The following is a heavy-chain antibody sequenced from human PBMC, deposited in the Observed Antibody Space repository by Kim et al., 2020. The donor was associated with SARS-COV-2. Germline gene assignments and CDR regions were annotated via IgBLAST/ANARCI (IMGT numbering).Heavy chain of an antibody. D-gene: IGHD3-9*01. Sequence: ASVKVSCKASGYTFTSYDINWVRQATGQGLEWMGWMNPNSGNTGYAQKFQGRVTMTRNTSISTAYMELSSLRSEDTAVYYCARGLGHRTYYDILTGYYFGSVESSWFDPWGQGTLVTVSS. V-gene: IGHV1-8*01. CDR2: MNPNSGNT. J-gene: IGHJ5*02. CDR3: ARGLGHRTYYDILTGYYFGSVESSWFDP. CDR1: GYTFTSYD.